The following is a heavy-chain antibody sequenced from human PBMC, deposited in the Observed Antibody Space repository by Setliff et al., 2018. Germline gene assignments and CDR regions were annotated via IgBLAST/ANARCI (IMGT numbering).Heavy chain of an antibody. CDR3: ARVRGYDSSGFLNWFDP. Sequence: GSLRLSCAASGFAFSTYRMNWVRQAPGKGLEWVSYITSSSSTIDYADSVKGRFTISRDDAKNSLYLQMNSLRAEDTAVYYCARVRGYDSSGFLNWFDPWGQGTLVTV. J-gene: IGHJ5*02. CDR2: ITSSSSTI. V-gene: IGHV3-48*01. CDR1: GFAFSTYR. D-gene: IGHD3-22*01.